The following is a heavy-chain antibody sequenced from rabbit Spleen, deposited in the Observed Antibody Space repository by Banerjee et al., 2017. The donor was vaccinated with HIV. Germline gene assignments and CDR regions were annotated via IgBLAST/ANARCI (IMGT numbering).Heavy chain of an antibody. J-gene: IGHJ4*01. CDR2: IYPGFGIK. V-gene: IGHV1S47*01. D-gene: IGHD2-1*01. CDR3: ARDWRYDDYNL. Sequence: QEELVESGGGLVQPGESLKLSCKASGIDFSSYGISWVRQAPGKGLEWIAYIYPGFGIKNYANSVKGRFTISSDNAQNTVFLQMTSLTASDTATYFCARDWRYDDYNLWGQGTLVTVS. CDR1: GIDFSSYG.